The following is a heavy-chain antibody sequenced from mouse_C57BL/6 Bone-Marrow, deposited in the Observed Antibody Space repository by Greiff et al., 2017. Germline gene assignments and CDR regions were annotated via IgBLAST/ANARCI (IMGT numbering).Heavy chain of an antibody. J-gene: IGHJ3*01. CDR1: GYTFTDYY. V-gene: IGHV1-19*01. D-gene: IGHD3-3*01. Sequence: EVQLQQSGPVLVKPGASVKMSCKASGYTFTDYYMNWVKQSHGKSLEWIGVINPYNGGTSYNQKFKGKATLTVDKSSSTAYMELNSLTSEDSEVYYCARFGWAWFAYWGQGTLVTVSA. CDR2: INPYNGGT. CDR3: ARFGWAWFAY.